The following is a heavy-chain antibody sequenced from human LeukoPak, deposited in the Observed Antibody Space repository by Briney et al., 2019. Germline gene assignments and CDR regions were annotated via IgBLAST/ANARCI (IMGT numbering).Heavy chain of an antibody. CDR3: ARDRNLYYFDY. D-gene: IGHD1-14*01. CDR1: GGSISSYY. V-gene: IGHV4-59*01. CDR2: IYYSGST. J-gene: IGHJ4*02. Sequence: SETLSLTCTVSGGSISSYYWCWIRQPPGKGLEWIGYIYYSGSTNYNPSLKSRVTISVDTSKNQFSLKLSSVTAADTAVYYCARDRNLYYFDYWGQGTLVTVSS.